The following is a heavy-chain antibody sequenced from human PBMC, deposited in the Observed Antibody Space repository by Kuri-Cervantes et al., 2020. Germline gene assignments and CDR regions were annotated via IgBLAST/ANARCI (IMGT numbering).Heavy chain of an antibody. D-gene: IGHD2-15*01. V-gene: IGHV4-59*13. CDR2: IYYSGST. CDR3: ARDSKDSGFDY. Sequence: SETLSLTCAVYGGSFSGYYWSWIRQPPGKGLEWIGYIYYSGSTNYNPSLKSRVTISVGMSKNQFSLKLSSVTAADTAVYYCARDSKDSGFDYWGQGTLVTVSS. CDR1: GGSFSGYY. J-gene: IGHJ4*02.